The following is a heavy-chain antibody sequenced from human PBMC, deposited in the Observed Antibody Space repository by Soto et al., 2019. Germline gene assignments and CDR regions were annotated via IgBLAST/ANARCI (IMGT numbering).Heavy chain of an antibody. CDR3: ASGWPYYYDSRYFDL. D-gene: IGHD3-22*01. CDR1: GFTFSSYS. J-gene: IGHJ2*01. CDR2: ISSSSSYI. V-gene: IGHV3-21*01. Sequence: EVQLLESGGGLVKPGGSLRLSCAASGFTFSSYSMNWVRQAPGKGLEWVSSISSSSSYIYYADSVKGRFTISSDNAKNSLYLQRNSLRAEDTAVYSCASGWPYYYDSRYFDLCGRCTLVTVSS.